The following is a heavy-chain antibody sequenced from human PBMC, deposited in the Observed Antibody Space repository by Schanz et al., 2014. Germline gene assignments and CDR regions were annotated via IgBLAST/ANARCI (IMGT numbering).Heavy chain of an antibody. CDR2: FDVEDGET. Sequence: QVQLLQSGSEVKKPGASVKVSCEISGYTVSALAMHWVRQAPGKGLEWLGGFDVEDGETIYAQKFQGRVTMTTDTSTSTVNMELSSLRSEDTAVYYCARGGFFDSTSFDSWGQGTLVTVSS. CDR1: GYTVSALA. V-gene: IGHV1-24*01. CDR3: ARGGFFDSTSFDS. D-gene: IGHD2-2*01. J-gene: IGHJ4*02.